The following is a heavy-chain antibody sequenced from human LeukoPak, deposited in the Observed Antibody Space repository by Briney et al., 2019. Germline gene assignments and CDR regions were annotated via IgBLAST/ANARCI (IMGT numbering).Heavy chain of an antibody. Sequence: SVKVSCKASGGTFSSYAISWVRQAPGQGLEWMGGIIPIFGTANYAQKFQGRVTITADESTSTAYMELSSLRSEDTAVYYCAREGDGYNYWGDAFDIWGQGTMVTVSS. D-gene: IGHD5-24*01. CDR1: GGTFSSYA. V-gene: IGHV1-69*13. CDR3: AREGDGYNYWGDAFDI. CDR2: IIPIFGTA. J-gene: IGHJ3*02.